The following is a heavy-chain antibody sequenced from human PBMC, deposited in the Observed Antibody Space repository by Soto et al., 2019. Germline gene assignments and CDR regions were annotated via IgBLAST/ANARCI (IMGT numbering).Heavy chain of an antibody. Sequence: PSETLSLTCAVSCYSISSGYYWGWIRQPPGKGLEWIGSIYHSGSTYYNPSLKSRVTISVDTSKNQFSLKLSSVTAADTAVYYCARVGSHYYYYGMDVWGQGTTVTVSS. V-gene: IGHV4-38-2*01. CDR2: IYHSGST. J-gene: IGHJ6*02. CDR1: CYSISSGYY. CDR3: ARVGSHYYYYGMDV.